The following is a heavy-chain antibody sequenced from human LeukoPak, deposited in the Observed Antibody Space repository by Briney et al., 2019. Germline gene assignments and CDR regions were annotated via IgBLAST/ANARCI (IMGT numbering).Heavy chain of an antibody. Sequence: PSETLSLTCAVYGGSFSGYYWSWIRQPPGKGLEWIGEINHSGSTTYNPSLKSRVTISVHTSKNQFSLRLSSVTAADTAVYYCARVLEGDIVATIEYYFDYWGQGTLVTVSS. CDR1: GGSFSGYY. V-gene: IGHV4-34*01. J-gene: IGHJ4*02. CDR3: ARVLEGDIVATIEYYFDY. CDR2: INHSGST. D-gene: IGHD5-12*01.